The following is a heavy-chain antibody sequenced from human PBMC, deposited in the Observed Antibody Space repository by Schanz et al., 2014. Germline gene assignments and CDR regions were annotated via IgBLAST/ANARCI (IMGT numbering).Heavy chain of an antibody. CDR1: GITFSGCG. V-gene: IGHV3-21*04. D-gene: IGHD1-1*01. CDR2: ISNTGTFI. Sequence: VKLVESGGGVVQPGGSLRLSCATSGITFSGCGMHWVRQAPGKGLEWVSIISNTGTFIYYADSVRGRFVISRDNAKSSLFLQMKGLRAEDTAVYYCVRDAYLQIRGTVFDSWGPGNLVTVSS. J-gene: IGHJ4*02. CDR3: VRDAYLQIRGTVFDS.